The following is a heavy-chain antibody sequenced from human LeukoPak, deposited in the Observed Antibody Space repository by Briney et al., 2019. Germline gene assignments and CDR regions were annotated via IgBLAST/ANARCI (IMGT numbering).Heavy chain of an antibody. D-gene: IGHD2-2*01. CDR2: ISSSGSNI. V-gene: IGHV3-48*03. Sequence: GGSLRLSCAASGFTFSSYEMNWVRQAPGKGLAWVSYISSSGSNIKYADSVKGRFTISRGNAKNSVYLQMNSLRAEDTAVYYCARDIKGQYQDAFDIWGQETMVTVSS. CDR1: GFTFSSYE. J-gene: IGHJ3*02. CDR3: ARDIKGQYQDAFDI.